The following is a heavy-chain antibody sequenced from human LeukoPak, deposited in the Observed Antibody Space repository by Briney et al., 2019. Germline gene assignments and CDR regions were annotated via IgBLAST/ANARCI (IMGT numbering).Heavy chain of an antibody. CDR3: AKDRDYRSSWYTADY. CDR1: GLTFSSFA. CDR2: ISGSGDST. D-gene: IGHD6-13*01. J-gene: IGHJ4*02. Sequence: PGGSLRLSCAVSGLTFSSFAMSWVRQAPGKGLEWVSAISGSGDSTYYADSVKGRSTISRDNSKSTLFLQMNSLRAEDTAVYYCAKDRDYRSSWYTADYWGQGTLVTVSS. V-gene: IGHV3-23*01.